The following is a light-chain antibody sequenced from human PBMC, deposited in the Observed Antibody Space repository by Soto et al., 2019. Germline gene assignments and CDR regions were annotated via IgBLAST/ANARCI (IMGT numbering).Light chain of an antibody. J-gene: IGKJ1*01. CDR1: QSVSSSY. CDR3: HQYSRSTKT. V-gene: IGKV3-20*01. CDR2: GAS. Sequence: DIVLSQSPSTLSLSPWERATLSCGASQSVSSSYLAWYQQKPGQAPRLLIYGASSRATGIPDRFSGSGSGTDFTLTISRLEPEDFAVYYCHQYSRSTKTFGQGTKVDIK.